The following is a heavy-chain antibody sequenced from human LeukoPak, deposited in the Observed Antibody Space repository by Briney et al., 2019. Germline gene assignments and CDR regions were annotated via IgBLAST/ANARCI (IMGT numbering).Heavy chain of an antibody. CDR3: ARDMGITGADDC. V-gene: IGHV3-30*04. D-gene: IGHD6-13*01. J-gene: IGHJ4*02. CDR1: GFTFSSYA. Sequence: GGSLRLSCAASGFTFSSYAMHWVRQAPGKGLEWVAVISYDGSNKYYADSVKGRFTISRDNSKNTLYLQMNSLRAEDTAVYYCARDMGITGADDCWGQGTLVIVSS. CDR2: ISYDGSNK.